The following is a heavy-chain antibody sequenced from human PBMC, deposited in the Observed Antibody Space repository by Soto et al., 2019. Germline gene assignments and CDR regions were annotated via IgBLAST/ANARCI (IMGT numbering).Heavy chain of an antibody. J-gene: IGHJ3*01. Sequence: GGSLRLSCVASGFTISGYWMTWVRQAPGKRLELVANINQDGTEKNYVDSVKGRFTISRDNARNSLDLQMNSLRAEDTAVYYCARDSTVTTSDAFDLWGPGTMVTVSS. CDR1: GFTISGYW. CDR3: ARDSTVTTSDAFDL. V-gene: IGHV3-7*01. D-gene: IGHD4-17*01. CDR2: INQDGTEK.